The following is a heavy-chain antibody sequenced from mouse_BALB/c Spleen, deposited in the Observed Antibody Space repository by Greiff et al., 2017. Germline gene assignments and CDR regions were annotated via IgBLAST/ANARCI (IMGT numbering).Heavy chain of an antibody. V-gene: IGHV5-12-1*01. D-gene: IGHD2-4*01. Sequence: EVHLVESGGGLVKPGGSLKLSCAASGFAFSSYDMSWVRQTPEKRLEWVAYISSGGGSTYYPDTVKGRFTISRDNAKNTLYLQMSSLKSEDTAMYYRARRRDYDGDPFFDDWGQGTTLTVSS. CDR3: ARRRDYDGDPFFDD. CDR1: GFAFSSYD. CDR2: ISSGGGST. J-gene: IGHJ2*01.